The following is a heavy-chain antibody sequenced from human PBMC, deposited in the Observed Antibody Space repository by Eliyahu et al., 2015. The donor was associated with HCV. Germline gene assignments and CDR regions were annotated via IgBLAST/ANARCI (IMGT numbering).Heavy chain of an antibody. CDR1: GFTFDDYA. J-gene: IGHJ4*02. Sequence: EVQLVESGGGLLRPGGSLRLSCAASGFTFDDYAMTWVRQAPGEGLEGVSIINWNGGVTTYADSVKGRFTISRDNAKNSLYLQMNSLRAEDTAFYYCARAINFWSTCDLDYWGQGTLVTVSS. CDR3: ARAINFWSTCDLDY. D-gene: IGHD3-3*01. V-gene: IGHV3-20*04. CDR2: INWNGGVT.